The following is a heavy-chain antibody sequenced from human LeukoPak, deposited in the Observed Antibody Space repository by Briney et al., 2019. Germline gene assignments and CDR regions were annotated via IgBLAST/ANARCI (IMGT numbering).Heavy chain of an antibody. Sequence: GGSLRLSCAASGFTFSSYAMSWVRQAPGKGLEWVSAISGSGGSTYYADSVKGRFTISRDNSKNTLYLQMNSLSAEDTAVYYCAKDPYDILTGYPIEYNWFDPWGQGTLVTVSS. D-gene: IGHD3-9*01. CDR2: ISGSGGST. V-gene: IGHV3-23*01. CDR1: GFTFSSYA. CDR3: AKDPYDILTGYPIEYNWFDP. J-gene: IGHJ5*02.